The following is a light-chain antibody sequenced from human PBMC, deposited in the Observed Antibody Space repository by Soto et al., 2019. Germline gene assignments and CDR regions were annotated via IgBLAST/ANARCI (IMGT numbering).Light chain of an antibody. V-gene: IGLV2-14*01. Sequence: QSALTQPASVSGSPGQSITISCTGTSSDVGGYNYVSWYQQHPGKAPKLMIYDVSNRPSGVSNRFSGSKSGNTASLTISGLQAEYEADYYCSSYTSSSTLLYVFVTGTMLTVL. CDR1: SSDVGGYNY. CDR3: SSYTSSSTLLYV. CDR2: DVS. J-gene: IGLJ1*01.